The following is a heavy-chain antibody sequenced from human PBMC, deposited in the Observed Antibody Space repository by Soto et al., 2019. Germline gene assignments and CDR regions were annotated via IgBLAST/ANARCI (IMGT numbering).Heavy chain of an antibody. CDR1: GFTFSSYA. J-gene: IGHJ4*02. CDR2: ISYDGSNK. Sequence: GGSLRLSCAASGFTFSSYAMHWVRQAPGKGLEWVAVISYDGSNKYYVDSVKGRFTISRDNAKNSLYLQMNSLRAEDTAVYYCARESCSSTSCYFDYWGQGTLVTVSS. D-gene: IGHD2-2*01. CDR3: ARESCSSTSCYFDY. V-gene: IGHV3-30*04.